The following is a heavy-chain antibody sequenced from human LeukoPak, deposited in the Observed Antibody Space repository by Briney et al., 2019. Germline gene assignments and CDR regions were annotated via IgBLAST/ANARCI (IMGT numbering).Heavy chain of an antibody. V-gene: IGHV4-4*07. CDR1: GASISDYY. CDR2: IYAAET. D-gene: IGHD3-22*01. J-gene: IGHJ3*02. Sequence: SETLSLTCNVSGASISDYYWSWIRQSAGKGLEWIGRIYAAETDFNPSLKSRLTISVDTSKNQFSLKLSSVTAADTAVYYCARLIVVEKGAFDIWGQGTMVTVSS. CDR3: ARLIVVEKGAFDI.